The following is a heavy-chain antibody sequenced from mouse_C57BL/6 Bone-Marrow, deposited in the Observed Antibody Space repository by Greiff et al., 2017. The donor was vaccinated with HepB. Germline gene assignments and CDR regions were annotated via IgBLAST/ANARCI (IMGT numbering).Heavy chain of an antibody. CDR3: TNHYGNYGNFAY. CDR2: IDPEDGDT. CDR1: GFNIKDYY. J-gene: IGHJ3*01. D-gene: IGHD2-1*01. V-gene: IGHV14-1*01. Sequence: VQLQQSGAELVRPGASVKLSCTASGFNIKDYYMHWVKQRPEQGLEWIGRIDPEDGDTEYAPKFQGKATMTADTSSNTAYLQLSSLTSEDTAVYYCTNHYGNYGNFAYWGQGTRVTVTA.